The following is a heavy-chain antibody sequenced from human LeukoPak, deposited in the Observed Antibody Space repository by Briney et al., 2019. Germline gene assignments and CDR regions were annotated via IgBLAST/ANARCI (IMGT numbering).Heavy chain of an antibody. V-gene: IGHV3-33*06. D-gene: IGHD6-13*01. Sequence: GGSLRLSCAGSGFTFSSYGMHWVRQAPGKGLEWVAVIWYDGSNKYYADSVKGRFTISRDNSKNTLYLQMNSLRAEDTAVYYCAKHSSSWSYYYYMDVWSKGTTVTVSS. J-gene: IGHJ6*03. CDR1: GFTFSSYG. CDR2: IWYDGSNK. CDR3: AKHSSSWSYYYYMDV.